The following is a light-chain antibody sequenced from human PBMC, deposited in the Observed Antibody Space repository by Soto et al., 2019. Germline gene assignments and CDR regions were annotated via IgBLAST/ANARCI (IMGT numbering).Light chain of an antibody. V-gene: IGKV3-15*01. Sequence: EIVMTQSPATLSVSPGERATLSCRASQSVSSNLPWYQQKPGQAPRLLIYGASTRATGIPARFSGSESGTEFTLTISSLQSEDFAVYYCQQYNNWPWTFGQGTKVEIQ. CDR3: QQYNNWPWT. CDR1: QSVSSN. CDR2: GAS. J-gene: IGKJ1*01.